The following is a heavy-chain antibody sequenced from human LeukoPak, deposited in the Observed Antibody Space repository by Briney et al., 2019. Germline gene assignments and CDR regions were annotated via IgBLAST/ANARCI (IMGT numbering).Heavy chain of an antibody. Sequence: SETLSLTCAVYGGSFSGYYWSWIRQPPGKGLEWIGEINHGGSTNYNPSLKSRVTISIDTSKNQFSPKLTSVTAADTAVYARQTEPDYKTSGWYFDLWGRGTLVTVSS. D-gene: IGHD1-14*01. V-gene: IGHV4-34*03. CDR1: GGSFSGYY. CDR3: QTEPDYKTSGWYFDL. J-gene: IGHJ2*01. CDR2: INHGGST.